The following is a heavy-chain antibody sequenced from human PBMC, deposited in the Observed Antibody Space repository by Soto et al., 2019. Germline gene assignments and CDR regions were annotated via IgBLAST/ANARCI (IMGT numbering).Heavy chain of an antibody. D-gene: IGHD5-18*01. V-gene: IGHV4-34*01. CDR2: INHSGST. Sequence: SETLSLTCAVYGGSFSGYYWSWIRQPPGKGLEWIGEINHSGSTNYNPSLKSRVTISVDTSKNQFSLKLSSVTAADTAVYYCARSGYSYPYYFDYWSQGTLVTVSS. J-gene: IGHJ4*02. CDR1: GGSFSGYY. CDR3: ARSGYSYPYYFDY.